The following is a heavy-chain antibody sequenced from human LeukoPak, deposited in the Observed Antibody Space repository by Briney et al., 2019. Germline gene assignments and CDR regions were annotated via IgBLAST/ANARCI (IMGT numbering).Heavy chain of an antibody. V-gene: IGHV4-4*07. Sequence: SETLSLTCTVSGGSISGYYWSWIRQPAGKGLEWIGRIYTSGSTNYNPSLKSRVTMSVDTSKNQFSLKLSSVTAADTAVYYCARDLVVAVAGTEDYWGQGTLVTVSS. CDR3: ARDLVVAVAGTEDY. CDR1: GGSISGYY. J-gene: IGHJ4*02. CDR2: IYTSGST. D-gene: IGHD6-19*01.